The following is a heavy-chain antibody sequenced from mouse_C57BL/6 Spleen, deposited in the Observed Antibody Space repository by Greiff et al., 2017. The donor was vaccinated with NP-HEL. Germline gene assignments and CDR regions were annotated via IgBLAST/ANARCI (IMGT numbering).Heavy chain of an antibody. J-gene: IGHJ1*03. V-gene: IGHV5-4*01. CDR3: ARESPYYNKPYFDV. Sequence: EVQGVQPGGGLVKPGGSLKLSCKASGFTFSSYAMSWVRQTPEKRLEWVATISDGGSYTYYQDKVKGRFTISRDNAKNNLYRQMSHLKSEDTAMYYGARESPYYNKPYFDVWGTGTTVTVSS. D-gene: IGHD2-5*01. CDR2: ISDGGSYT. CDR1: GFTFSSYA.